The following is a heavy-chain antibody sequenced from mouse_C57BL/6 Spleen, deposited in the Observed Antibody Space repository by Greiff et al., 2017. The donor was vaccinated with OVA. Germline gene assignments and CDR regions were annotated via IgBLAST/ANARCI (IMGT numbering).Heavy chain of an antibody. Sequence: QVQLQQSGPGLVQPSQSLSITCTVSGFSLTSYGVHWVRQSPGKGLEWLGVIWSGGSTDYNAAFISRLSISKDNSKSQVFFKMNSLQADDTAIYYCARNTPITTVVATEAMDYWGQGTSVTVSS. CDR2: IWSGGST. J-gene: IGHJ4*01. CDR1: GFSLTSYG. V-gene: IGHV2-2*01. CDR3: ARNTPITTVVATEAMDY. D-gene: IGHD1-1*01.